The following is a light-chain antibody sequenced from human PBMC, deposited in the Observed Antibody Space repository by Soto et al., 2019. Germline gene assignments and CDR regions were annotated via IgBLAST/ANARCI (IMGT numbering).Light chain of an antibody. Sequence: QAVVTQSPSASASLGASVKLTCTLGSGHSTNAIAWHQQQPEEGPRYLMKVNSDGSHSKGDGVPDRFSGSSSGADRYLTISSLQSEDEADYYCQTWGTGIHVFGGGTKLTVL. V-gene: IGLV4-69*01. J-gene: IGLJ2*01. CDR1: SGHSTNA. CDR3: QTWGTGIHV. CDR2: VNSDGSH.